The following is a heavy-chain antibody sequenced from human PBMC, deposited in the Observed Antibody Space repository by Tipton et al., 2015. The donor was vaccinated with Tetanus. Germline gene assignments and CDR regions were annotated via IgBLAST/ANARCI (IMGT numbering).Heavy chain of an antibody. D-gene: IGHD2-15*01. CDR1: GFIFSSYG. V-gene: IGHV3-33*01. Sequence: SLRLSCAASGFIFSSYGIHWVRQAPGKGLEWLAVSWHDGTDKYYADSVKGRFTISRDNSKNTLYLQMNSLRAEDTALYYCAREADCSGGSCFSGDLDTWGQGTQVTVSS. CDR3: AREADCSGGSCFSGDLDT. CDR2: SWHDGTDK. J-gene: IGHJ5*02.